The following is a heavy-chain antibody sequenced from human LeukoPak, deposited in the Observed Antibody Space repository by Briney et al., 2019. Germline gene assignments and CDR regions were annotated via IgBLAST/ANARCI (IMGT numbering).Heavy chain of an antibody. CDR1: GGSISSSSYF. D-gene: IGHD6-19*01. CDR3: ARAGYSSGHYYFDY. Sequence: PSETLSLTCTVSGGSISSSSYFWGWVRQPPGKGLEWVGSIYYSGSTYYSPSLKSRVTISVDTSKNQFSLKLSSVTAADTAVYYCARAGYSSGHYYFDYWGQGTLVTVSS. CDR2: IYYSGST. J-gene: IGHJ4*02. V-gene: IGHV4-39*07.